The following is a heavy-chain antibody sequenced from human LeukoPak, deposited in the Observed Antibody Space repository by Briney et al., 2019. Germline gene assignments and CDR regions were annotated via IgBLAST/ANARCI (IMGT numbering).Heavy chain of an antibody. CDR3: ARASGSYVGWFDP. Sequence: ASVKVSCKASGYTFTNYYIHWVRQAPGQGLEWMGLINPSGGNTNYAQNFQGRVTMTRDTSASTVYMELSRLRSDDTAVYYCARASGSYVGWFDPWGQGTLVTVSS. CDR2: INPSGGNT. CDR1: GYTFTNYY. D-gene: IGHD1-26*01. V-gene: IGHV1-46*01. J-gene: IGHJ5*02.